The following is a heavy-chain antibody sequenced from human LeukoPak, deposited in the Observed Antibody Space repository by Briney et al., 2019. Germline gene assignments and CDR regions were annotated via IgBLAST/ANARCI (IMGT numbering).Heavy chain of an antibody. Sequence: SETLPLTCAVSGGSISSGGYSWSWIRQPPGKGLEWIGYIYHSGSTYYNPSLKSRVTISVDGSKKQFSLKLSSVTAADTAVYYCARGPYSGSYYFDYWGQGTQVTVSS. CDR2: IYHSGST. D-gene: IGHD1-26*01. CDR1: GGSISSGGYS. CDR3: ARGPYSGSYYFDY. J-gene: IGHJ4*02. V-gene: IGHV4-30-2*01.